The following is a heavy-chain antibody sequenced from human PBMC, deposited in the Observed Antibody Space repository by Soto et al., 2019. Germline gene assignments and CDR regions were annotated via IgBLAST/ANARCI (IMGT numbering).Heavy chain of an antibody. V-gene: IGHV4-31*03. J-gene: IGHJ2*01. CDR3: ARVYYYDSSGYYAPRAWYFDL. CDR1: GGSISSGGYY. D-gene: IGHD3-22*01. Sequence: QVQLQESGPGLVKPSQTLSLTCTVSGGSISSGGYYWSWLRQHPGKGLEWIGYIYYSGSTYYNPSLTSRVTISVDTSKNQFSLKLSSVTAADTAVYYCARVYYYDSSGYYAPRAWYFDLWGRGTLVTVSS. CDR2: IYYSGST.